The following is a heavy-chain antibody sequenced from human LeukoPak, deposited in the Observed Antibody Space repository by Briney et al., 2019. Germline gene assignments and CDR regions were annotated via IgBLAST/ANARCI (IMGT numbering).Heavy chain of an antibody. V-gene: IGHV3-74*01. CDR1: GFPFSSYW. CDR2: INIDGSNT. Sequence: GGSLRLSCAASGFPFSSYWMHGVRQAPGKGLVWVSRINIDGSNTNYADSVKGRFTISRDNAKNTLYLQMDSLRAEDTAVYFCARSLGGAYDYWGQGTLVTVSS. D-gene: IGHD1-26*01. J-gene: IGHJ4*02. CDR3: ARSLGGAYDY.